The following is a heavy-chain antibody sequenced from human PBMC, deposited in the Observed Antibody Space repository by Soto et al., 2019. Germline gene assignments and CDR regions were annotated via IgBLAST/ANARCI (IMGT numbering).Heavy chain of an antibody. CDR2: ISYDGSNK. V-gene: IGHV3-30*18. CDR3: AKDQSPVPDYYYYGMDV. J-gene: IGHJ6*02. Sequence: GGSLRLSCAASGFTFSSYGMHWVRQAPGKGLEWVAVISYDGSNKYYAVSVKGRFTISRDNSKNTLYLQMNSLRAEDTAVYYCAKDQSPVPDYYYYGMDVWGQGTTVTVSS. CDR1: GFTFSSYG.